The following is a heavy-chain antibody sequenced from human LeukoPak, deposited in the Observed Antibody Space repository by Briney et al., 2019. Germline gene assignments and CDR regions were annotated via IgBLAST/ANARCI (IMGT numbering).Heavy chain of an antibody. J-gene: IGHJ4*02. V-gene: IGHV4-34*01. D-gene: IGHD6-13*01. Sequence: SETLSLTCAVYGGSFSGYYWSWIRQPPGKGLEWIGEINHSGSTNYNPSLKSRVTISVDTSKNQFSLKLSSVTAADTAVYYCARGRERSSSWGREVDYWGQGTLVTVSS. CDR1: GGSFSGYY. CDR2: INHSGST. CDR3: ARGRERSSSWGREVDY.